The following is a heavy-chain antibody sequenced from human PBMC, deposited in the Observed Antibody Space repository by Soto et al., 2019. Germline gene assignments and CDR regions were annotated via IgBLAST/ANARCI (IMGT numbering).Heavy chain of an antibody. CDR2: ISYDGSNK. CDR3: AKVGPIDY. CDR1: GFTFSSYG. Sequence: QVQLVESGGGVVQPGRSLRLSCAASGFTFSSYGMHWVRQAPGKGLEWVAVISYDGSNKYYADSVKGRFTISRDNSKNTLYLQMNSLRAEDTAVYYCAKVGPIDYWGQGTLVTVSS. V-gene: IGHV3-30*18. J-gene: IGHJ4*02.